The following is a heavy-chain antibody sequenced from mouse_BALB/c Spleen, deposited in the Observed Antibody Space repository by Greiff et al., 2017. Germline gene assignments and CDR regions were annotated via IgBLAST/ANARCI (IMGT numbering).Heavy chain of an antibody. CDR1: GYTFTSYW. J-gene: IGHJ4*01. CDR2: INPSTGYT. Sequence: QVQLQQSGAELAKPGASVKMSCKASGYTFTSYWMHWVKQRPGQGLEWIGYINPSTGYTEYNQKFKDKATLTADKSSSTAYMQLSSLTSEDSAVYYCARGDYYGSSSYYYAMDYWGQGTSVTVSS. D-gene: IGHD1-1*01. V-gene: IGHV1-7*01. CDR3: ARGDYYGSSSYYYAMDY.